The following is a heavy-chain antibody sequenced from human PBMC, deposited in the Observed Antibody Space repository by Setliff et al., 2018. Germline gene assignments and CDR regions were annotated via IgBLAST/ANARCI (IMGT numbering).Heavy chain of an antibody. CDR2: AHQSGTT. CDR1: GGSISSDDNY. CDR3: ARQPTGTYQWTFDS. D-gene: IGHD1-26*01. Sequence: SETLSLTCTVSGGSISSDDNYWGWIRQAPGKGLEWIGTAHQSGTTFYNPSLKGRVTMSVDTSKSQFSLKLNSVTATDTAVYYCARQPTGTYQWTFDSWGQGTLVTVSS. V-gene: IGHV4-39*01. J-gene: IGHJ4*02.